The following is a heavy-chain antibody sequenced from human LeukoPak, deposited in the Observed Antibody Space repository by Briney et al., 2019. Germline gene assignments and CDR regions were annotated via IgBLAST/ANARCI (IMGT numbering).Heavy chain of an antibody. CDR1: GGSISSGDYY. V-gene: IGHV4-30-4*01. J-gene: IGHJ4*02. D-gene: IGHD1/OR15-1a*01. Sequence: SETLSLTCTVSGGSISSGDYYWSWIRQLPGKGLEWIGYIYYSGSTYYNPSLKSRVTISVDTSKNQFSLKLSSVTAADTAVYYCARGEWNSNYFDYWGQGTLVTVSS. CDR2: IYYSGST. CDR3: ARGEWNSNYFDY.